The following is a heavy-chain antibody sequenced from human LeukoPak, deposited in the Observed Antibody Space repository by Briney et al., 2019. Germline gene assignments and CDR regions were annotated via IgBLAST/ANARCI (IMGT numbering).Heavy chain of an antibody. CDR3: ARGHFYDSSGYHDTFDI. CDR2: INPSGGTT. Sequence: ASVKVSCKASGYTFATYYMHWVRQAPGQGLEWMGMINPSGGTTSYAQKFQGRVTMTRGMSTSTVYMELSSLRSEDTAVYYCARGHFYDSSGYHDTFDIWGQGTVVTVSS. V-gene: IGHV1-46*01. J-gene: IGHJ3*02. D-gene: IGHD3-22*01. CDR1: GYTFATYY.